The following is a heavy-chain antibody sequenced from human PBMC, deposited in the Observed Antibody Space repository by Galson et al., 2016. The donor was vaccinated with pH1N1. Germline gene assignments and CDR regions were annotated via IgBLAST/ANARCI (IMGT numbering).Heavy chain of an antibody. J-gene: IGHJ4*02. D-gene: IGHD7-27*01. Sequence: SCKASGYTFTTSYIHWVRQAPGEGLEWMGVIDPSNGGTTYAQKFQARVTMTRDTPTSTIYMDLSGLTSEDAAVYYCIRDLGRLREYWGPGTLVTVAS. CDR2: IDPSNGGT. V-gene: IGHV1-46*03. CDR1: GYTFTTSY. CDR3: IRDLGRLREY.